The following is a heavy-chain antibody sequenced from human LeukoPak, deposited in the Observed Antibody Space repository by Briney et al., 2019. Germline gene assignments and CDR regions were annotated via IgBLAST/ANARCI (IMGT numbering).Heavy chain of an antibody. V-gene: IGHV3-66*01. CDR3: ARDLYDYGSY. J-gene: IGHJ4*02. CDR2: IYSGGTT. Sequence: GGSLRLSCAASGFTFSSYSMNWVRQAPGKGLEWVSVIYSGGTTYYADSVKGRFTISRDNSKNTLYLQMNSLRTEDTAVYYCARDLYDYGSYWGQGTLVTVSS. CDR1: GFTFSSYS. D-gene: IGHD4/OR15-4a*01.